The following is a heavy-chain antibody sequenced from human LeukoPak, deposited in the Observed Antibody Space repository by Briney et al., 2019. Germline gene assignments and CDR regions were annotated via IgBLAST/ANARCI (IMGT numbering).Heavy chain of an antibody. D-gene: IGHD3-22*01. V-gene: IGHV3-30*03. CDR3: ARQEARGYLYEGLDY. J-gene: IGHJ4*02. CDR1: GFTFNTYA. CDR2: ISYNGGRK. Sequence: GGSLRLSCVASGFTFNTYAIHWVRQAPGKGLEWVAFISYNGGRKDYAESVKGRFTIDRDNSSNTVFPQMNSLRPDDTAVYSCARQEARGYLYEGLDYWGQGTLVTVSS.